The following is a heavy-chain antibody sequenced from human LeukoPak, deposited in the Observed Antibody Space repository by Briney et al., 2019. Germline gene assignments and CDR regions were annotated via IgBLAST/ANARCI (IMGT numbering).Heavy chain of an antibody. CDR1: GGSISSGGYY. Sequence: PSETLSLTCTVSGGSISSGGYYWSWIRQHPGKGLEWIGYIYYSGSTYYNPSLKSRVTISVDTSKNQFSLKLSSVTAADTAVYYCAKDTPLRYFDWVYGMDVWGQGTTVTVSS. D-gene: IGHD3-9*01. J-gene: IGHJ6*02. V-gene: IGHV4-31*03. CDR2: IYYSGST. CDR3: AKDTPLRYFDWVYGMDV.